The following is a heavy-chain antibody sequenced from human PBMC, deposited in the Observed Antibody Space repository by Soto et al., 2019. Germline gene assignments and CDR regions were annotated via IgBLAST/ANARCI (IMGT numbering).Heavy chain of an antibody. V-gene: IGHV3-33*01. D-gene: IGHD5-18*01. J-gene: IGHJ6*02. CDR2: IWYDGSNK. CDR3: ARDPGYSYGRTSYYYGMDV. CDR1: GFTFSSYG. Sequence: GGSLRLSCAASGFTFSSYGMHWVRQAPGKGLEWVAVIWYDGSNKYYADSVKGRFTISRDNSKNTLYLQMNSLRAEDTAVYYCARDPGYSYGRTSYYYGMDVWGQGTTVTVSS.